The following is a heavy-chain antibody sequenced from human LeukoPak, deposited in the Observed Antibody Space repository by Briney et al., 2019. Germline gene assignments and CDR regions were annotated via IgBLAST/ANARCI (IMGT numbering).Heavy chain of an antibody. CDR1: GFTFSSYS. CDR3: ARDLDLSYYDSSGYSVYFDY. CDR2: ISSSSSYI. V-gene: IGHV3-21*01. Sequence: PGGSLRLSCAASGFTFSSYSMNWVRQAPGKGLEWVSSISSSSSYIYYADSVKGRFTISRDNAKNSLYLQMNSLRAEDTAVYYCARDLDLSYYDSSGYSVYFDYWGQGTLVNGSS. J-gene: IGHJ4*02. D-gene: IGHD3-22*01.